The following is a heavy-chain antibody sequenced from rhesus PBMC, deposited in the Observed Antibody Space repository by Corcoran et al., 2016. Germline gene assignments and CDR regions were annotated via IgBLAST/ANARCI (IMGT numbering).Heavy chain of an antibody. J-gene: IGHJ5-1*01. CDR2: IQGDSGST. CDR1: GGSVRSYW. D-gene: IGHD3-9*01. V-gene: IGHV4-80*01. CDR3: TSPIRYRFDV. Sequence: QVPLQESGPGLVKPPETLSLTCAVFGGSVRSYWWNWIRQPPGKGLEWIGEIQGDSGSTNYTPSLQSRVTISRDVSKNQFSLKLTSVTAADTAVYYCTSPIRYRFDVWGPGVLVSVSS.